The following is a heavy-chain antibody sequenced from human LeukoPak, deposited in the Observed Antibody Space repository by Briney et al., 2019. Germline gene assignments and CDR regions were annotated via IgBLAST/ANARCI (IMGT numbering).Heavy chain of an antibody. J-gene: IGHJ5*02. V-gene: IGHV4-38-2*02. CDR3: ARHFSPLSGWFDP. CDR2: IYHSGST. Sequence: SETLSLTCSVSGYSISSGYYWGWIRQPPGKGLEWLGSIYHSGSTYYNPSLKSRVTISVDTSKNQFSLKLSSVTAADTAVYYCARHFSPLSGWFDPWGQGTLVTVSS. D-gene: IGHD3-3*02. CDR1: GYSISSGYY.